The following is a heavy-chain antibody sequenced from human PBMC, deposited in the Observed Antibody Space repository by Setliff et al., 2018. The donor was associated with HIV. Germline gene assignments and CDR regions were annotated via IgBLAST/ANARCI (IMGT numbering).Heavy chain of an antibody. V-gene: IGHV1-18*01. Sequence: ASVKVSCKASGYTFTSYAIHWVRQAPGQGLEWMGWISAYSGNTNYAQKPQGRVTMTTDTSTSTDYMELRSLRSDDTAVYYCARVAWYYSFWSGLGDSFDIWGQGTMVTVSS. CDR3: ARVAWYYSFWSGLGDSFDI. J-gene: IGHJ3*02. CDR1: GYTFTSYA. D-gene: IGHD3-3*01. CDR2: ISAYSGNT.